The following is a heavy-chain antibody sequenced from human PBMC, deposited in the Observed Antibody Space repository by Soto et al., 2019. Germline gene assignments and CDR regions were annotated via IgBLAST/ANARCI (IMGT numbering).Heavy chain of an antibody. CDR3: ARDKGVITMVRGPTYGMDV. J-gene: IGHJ6*02. V-gene: IGHV1-69*01. CDR1: GGTFSSYA. Sequence: QVQLVQSGAEVKKPGSSVKVSCKASGGTFSSYAISWVRQAPGQGLEWLGGSIPIFGTANYAQKFQGRITITADESTSTAYMEVSILRSEDTAVYYWARDKGVITMVRGPTYGMDVWGQGTTVTVSS. D-gene: IGHD3-10*01. CDR2: SIPIFGTA.